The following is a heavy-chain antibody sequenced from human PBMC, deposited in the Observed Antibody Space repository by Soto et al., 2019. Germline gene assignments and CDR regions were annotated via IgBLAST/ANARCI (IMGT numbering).Heavy chain of an antibody. J-gene: IGHJ4*02. CDR3: AREQAALSRGSIAAAGTFDY. Sequence: QVQLVQSGAEVKKPGSSVKVSCKASGGTFSSYAISWVRQAPGQGLEWMGGIIPIFGTANYAQKFHGRVTITADESTSTAYMELSSLRSEDTAVYYCAREQAALSRGSIAAAGTFDYWGKGPLVPVSS. CDR1: GGTFSSYA. V-gene: IGHV1-69*01. D-gene: IGHD6-13*01. CDR2: IIPIFGTA.